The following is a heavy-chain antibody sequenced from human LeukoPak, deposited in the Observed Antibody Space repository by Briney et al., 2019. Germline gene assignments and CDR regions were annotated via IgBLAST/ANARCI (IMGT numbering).Heavy chain of an antibody. J-gene: IGHJ4*02. CDR2: ISAYNGNT. D-gene: IGHD3-16*02. Sequence: ASVKVSCKASGYTFTSYGISWVRQAPGQGLEWMGWISAYNGNTNYAQKLQGRVTMTTDTSTSTAYMELRSLRSDDTAVYYCARKYYDYVWGSYRSYYFDYWGQGTLVTVSS. V-gene: IGHV1-18*01. CDR3: ARKYYDYVWGSYRSYYFDY. CDR1: GYTFTSYG.